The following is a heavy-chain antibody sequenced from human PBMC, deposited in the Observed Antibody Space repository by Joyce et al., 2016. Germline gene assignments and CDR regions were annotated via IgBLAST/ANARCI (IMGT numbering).Heavy chain of an antibody. D-gene: IGHD2/OR15-2a*01. J-gene: IGHJ4*02. CDR1: GDSISSGYF. CDR3: ARDPQNFGF. Sequence: VQLQESGPGLVKPSETLSLTCDVAGDSISSGYFYGWVWQAPGKGLEWIANIYHNGKTYYNASLKSRVTISVDTSKNQLSLKLSSVTAADTAVYYCARDPQNFGFWGQGTLVIVSS. V-gene: IGHV4-38-2*02. CDR2: IYHNGKT.